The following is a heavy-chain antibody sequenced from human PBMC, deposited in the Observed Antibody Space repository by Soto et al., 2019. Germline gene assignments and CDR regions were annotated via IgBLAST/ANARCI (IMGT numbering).Heavy chain of an antibody. Sequence: PGGSLRLSCAASGFTFSSYGMHWVRQAPGKGLEWVAVISYDGSNKYYADSVKGRFTISRDNSKNTLYLQMNSLRAEDTAVYYCAKDPPRYSMAAANGYFDYWGQGTLVTVSS. J-gene: IGHJ4*02. D-gene: IGHD6-13*01. CDR2: ISYDGSNK. CDR3: AKDPPRYSMAAANGYFDY. V-gene: IGHV3-30*18. CDR1: GFTFSSYG.